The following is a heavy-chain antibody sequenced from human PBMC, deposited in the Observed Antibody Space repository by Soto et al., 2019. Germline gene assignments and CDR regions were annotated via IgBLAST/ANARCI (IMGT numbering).Heavy chain of an antibody. V-gene: IGHV3-53*01. CDR3: ARSSSGWPDAFDI. Sequence: EVQLVESGGGLIQPGGSLRLSCAASGFTVSSNYMSWVRQAPGKGLEWVSVIYSGGSTYYADSVKGRFTISRDNSKNTLYLQMNSLTAEDTAVYYCARSSSGWPDAFDIWGQGTMVTVSS. CDR2: IYSGGST. CDR1: GFTVSSNY. D-gene: IGHD6-19*01. J-gene: IGHJ3*02.